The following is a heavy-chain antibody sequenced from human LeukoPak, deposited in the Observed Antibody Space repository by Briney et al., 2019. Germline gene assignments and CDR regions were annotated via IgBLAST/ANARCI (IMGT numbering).Heavy chain of an antibody. CDR2: IIPIFGTA. CDR3: ASPPSVVPAAEYYFDY. D-gene: IGHD2-2*01. V-gene: IGHV1-69*06. Sequence: SVKVSCKASGGTFSSCAISWVRQAPGQGLEWMGGIIPIFGTANYAQKFQGRVTITADKSTSTAYMELSSLRSEDTAVYYCASPPSVVPAAEYYFDYWGQGTLVTVSS. CDR1: GGTFSSCA. J-gene: IGHJ4*02.